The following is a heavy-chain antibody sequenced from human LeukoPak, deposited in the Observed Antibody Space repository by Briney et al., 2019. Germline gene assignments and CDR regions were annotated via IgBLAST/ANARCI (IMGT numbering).Heavy chain of an antibody. Sequence: GGSLRLSCAAAGFTFSHYGMHWVRQAPGKGLEWVAVIWPDGTNQYYGDSVKGRFTISRDDSANTVYLQMNSLRPEDTGVYYCARDAQRGFDCSNSLEYWGQGTPVTVST. D-gene: IGHD4-11*01. J-gene: IGHJ4*02. CDR3: ARDAQRGFDCSNSLEY. CDR1: GFTFSHYG. V-gene: IGHV3-33*01. CDR2: IWPDGTNQ.